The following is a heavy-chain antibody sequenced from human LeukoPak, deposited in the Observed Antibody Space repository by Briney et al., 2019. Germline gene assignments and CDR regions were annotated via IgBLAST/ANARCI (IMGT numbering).Heavy chain of an antibody. Sequence: PGGSLRLSCAASGFTFSSYEMNWVRQAPGKGLEWVGRIKSKTDGGTTDYAAPVKGRFTISRDDSKNTLYLQMNSLKTEDTAVYYCTTDIVVVPAGEGDYWGQGTLVTVSS. J-gene: IGHJ4*02. CDR2: IKSKTDGGTT. CDR1: GFTFSSYE. CDR3: TTDIVVVPAGEGDY. D-gene: IGHD2-2*01. V-gene: IGHV3-15*01.